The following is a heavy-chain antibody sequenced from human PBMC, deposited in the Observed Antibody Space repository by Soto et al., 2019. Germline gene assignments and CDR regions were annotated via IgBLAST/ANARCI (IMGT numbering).Heavy chain of an antibody. CDR2: ISGGGDTT. Sequence: EVQLLESGGGLVQPGGSLRLSCAASGFTFNNYAMTWVRQAPGKGLEWVSAISGGGDTTSYAASVKGRFTVSRDGSKNTLYLQMTSLRAEDTALYYCAKGRGGSGSLTPRIDFWGHGTLVTVSS. D-gene: IGHD3-10*01. V-gene: IGHV3-23*01. CDR3: AKGRGGSGSLTPRIDF. CDR1: GFTFNNYA. J-gene: IGHJ4*01.